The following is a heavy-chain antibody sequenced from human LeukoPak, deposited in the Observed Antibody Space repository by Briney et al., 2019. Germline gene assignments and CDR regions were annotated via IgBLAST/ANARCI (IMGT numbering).Heavy chain of an antibody. V-gene: IGHV3-15*01. D-gene: IGHD5-24*01. Sequence: GGSFRLPCAASGFTSTNTWMTWVGQAPGKGLDGVGRIKSSSVGGTTDYAAPVKGRFTISRDDSNNPLYLQMNSLNTDDKAVYFYITGSGWVEYPFHYWGQGTLVTVSS. CDR2: IKSSSVGGTT. J-gene: IGHJ4*02. CDR1: GFTSTNTW. CDR3: ITGSGWVEYPFHY.